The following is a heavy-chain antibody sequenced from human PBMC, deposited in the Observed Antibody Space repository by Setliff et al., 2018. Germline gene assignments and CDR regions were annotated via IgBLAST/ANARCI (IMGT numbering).Heavy chain of an antibody. CDR2: TIPLFGTT. CDR1: GGTFSNYG. V-gene: IGHV1-69*05. D-gene: IGHD3-10*01. CDR3: ARGRDYHGSGSYWAKDV. Sequence: SVKVSCKASGGTFSNYGVSWVRQAPGQGLEWMGGTIPLFGTTDYAQKFHGRVTIITDESTSTAYMELSSLTSDDTAVYYCARGRDYHGSGSYWAKDVWGDGTTVTRLL. J-gene: IGHJ6*04.